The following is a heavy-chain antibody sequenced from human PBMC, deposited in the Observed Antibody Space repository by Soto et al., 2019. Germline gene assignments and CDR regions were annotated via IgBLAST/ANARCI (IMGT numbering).Heavy chain of an antibody. Sequence: SDTLSLTCAVSGYSISSGYYWGWIRQPPGKGLEWIGSIYHSGSTYYNPSLKSRVTISVDTSKNQFSLKLSSVTAADTAVYYCARTDYDFWSGGYYGFWVDHCGQGTLVT. CDR1: GYSISSGYY. CDR2: IYHSGST. D-gene: IGHD3-3*01. V-gene: IGHV4-38-2*01. CDR3: ARTDYDFWSGGYYGFWVDH. J-gene: IGHJ5*02.